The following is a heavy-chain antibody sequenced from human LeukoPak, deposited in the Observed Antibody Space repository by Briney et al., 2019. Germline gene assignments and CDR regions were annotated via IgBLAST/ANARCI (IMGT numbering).Heavy chain of an antibody. J-gene: IGHJ3*02. CDR3: ARDSVFWSGHGAFDI. CDR1: GFTFSSYW. Sequence: GGSLRLSCAASGFTFSSYWMHWVRQAPGKGLVWVSRINTDGSSTSYADSVKGRFTISRDNAKNTLYLQMNSLRAEDTAVYYCARDSVFWSGHGAFDIWGQGTMVTVSS. V-gene: IGHV3-74*01. CDR2: INTDGSST. D-gene: IGHD3-3*01.